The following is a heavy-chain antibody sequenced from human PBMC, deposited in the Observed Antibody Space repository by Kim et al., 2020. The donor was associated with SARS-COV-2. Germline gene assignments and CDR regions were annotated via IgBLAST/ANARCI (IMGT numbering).Heavy chain of an antibody. Sequence: GGSLRLSCAASGFTFSSYGMHWVRQAPGKGLEWVAVISYDGSNKYYADSVKGRFTISRDNSKNTLYLQMNSLRAEDTAVYDCAKDSYCSGGSCYSVEVDYWGQGTLVTVSS. CDR2: ISYDGSNK. V-gene: IGHV3-30*18. D-gene: IGHD2-15*01. CDR3: AKDSYCSGGSCYSVEVDY. J-gene: IGHJ4*02. CDR1: GFTFSSYG.